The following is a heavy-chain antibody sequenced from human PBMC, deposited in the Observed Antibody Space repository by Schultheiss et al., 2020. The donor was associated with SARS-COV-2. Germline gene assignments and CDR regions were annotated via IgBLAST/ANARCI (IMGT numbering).Heavy chain of an antibody. Sequence: GGSLRLSCSASGFTFSSYGMHWVRQAPGKGLEWVAVIYSGGSTYYADSVKGRFTISRDNSKNTLYLQMNSLRAEDTAVYYCAISVGYSYGLLGAFDIWGQGTMVTVSS. V-gene: IGHV3-NL1*01. CDR1: GFTFSSYG. CDR3: AISVGYSYGLLGAFDI. D-gene: IGHD5-18*01. CDR2: IYSGGST. J-gene: IGHJ3*02.